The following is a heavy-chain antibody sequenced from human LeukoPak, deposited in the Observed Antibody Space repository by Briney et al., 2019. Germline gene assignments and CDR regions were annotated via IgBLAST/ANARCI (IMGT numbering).Heavy chain of an antibody. Sequence: GESLKISCKGSGYSFTSYWIGWVRQMPGKGLEWMGIIYLGDSDTGYSPSFQGQVTISADKSISTAYLQWSSLKASDTAMYYCARSKFDWLSTLFDYWGQGTLVTVSS. CDR1: GYSFTSYW. J-gene: IGHJ4*02. CDR3: ARSKFDWLSTLFDY. D-gene: IGHD3-9*01. V-gene: IGHV5-51*01. CDR2: IYLGDSDT.